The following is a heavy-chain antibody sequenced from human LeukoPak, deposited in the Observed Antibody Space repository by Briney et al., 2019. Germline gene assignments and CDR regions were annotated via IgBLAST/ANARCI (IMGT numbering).Heavy chain of an antibody. V-gene: IGHV4-59*08. CDR2: IYYSGST. CDR1: GGSISSYY. D-gene: IGHD6-19*01. Sequence: SETLSLTCTVSGGSISSYYWSWIRQPPGKGLEWIGYIYYSGSTNYNPSLKSRVTISVDTSKNQFSLKLSSVTAADTAVYYCARGLPVPAHDAFDIWGQGTMVTVSS. CDR3: ARGLPVPAHDAFDI. J-gene: IGHJ3*02.